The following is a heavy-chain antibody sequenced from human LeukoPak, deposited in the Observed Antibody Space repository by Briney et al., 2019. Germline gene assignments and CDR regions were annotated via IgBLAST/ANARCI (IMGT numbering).Heavy chain of an antibody. J-gene: IGHJ6*04. V-gene: IGHV4-34*01. Sequence: PSETLSLTCAVYGGSFSGYYWSWIRQPPGKGLEWIEEINHSGSTNYNPSLKSRVTISVDTSKNHFSLNLSSVTAADTAVYYCARGRSSYGMDVWGKGTTVTVSS. CDR3: ARGRSSYGMDV. CDR1: GGSFSGYY. CDR2: INHSGST.